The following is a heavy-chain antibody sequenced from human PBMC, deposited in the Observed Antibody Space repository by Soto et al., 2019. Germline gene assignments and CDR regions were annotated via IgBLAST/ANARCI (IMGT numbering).Heavy chain of an antibody. CDR1: GFTFSNYG. V-gene: IGHV3-30*18. J-gene: IGHJ4*02. CDR2: ISDDGDKR. Sequence: GGALRLSCVGSGFTFSNYGMHWIRQPPGKGLEWVALISDDGDKRYYADSVRGRLIISRDNSKDTLYLQMNSLGPDDTAVYFCAKARVRIVGANSFDYWGQGTPVTVSS. CDR3: AKARVRIVGANSFDY. D-gene: IGHD1-26*01.